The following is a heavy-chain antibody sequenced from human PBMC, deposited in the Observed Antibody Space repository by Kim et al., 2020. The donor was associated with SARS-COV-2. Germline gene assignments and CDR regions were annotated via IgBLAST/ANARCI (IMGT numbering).Heavy chain of an antibody. J-gene: IGHJ6*02. Sequence: ASVKVSCKASGYTFTSYGISWVRQAPGQGLEWMGWISAYNGNTNYAQKLQGRVTMTTDTSTSTAYMELRSLRSDDTAVYYCAATPPYYYGSGRHKAYGMDVWGQGTTVTVSS. V-gene: IGHV1-18*01. CDR2: ISAYNGNT. CDR3: AATPPYYYGSGRHKAYGMDV. CDR1: GYTFTSYG. D-gene: IGHD3-10*01.